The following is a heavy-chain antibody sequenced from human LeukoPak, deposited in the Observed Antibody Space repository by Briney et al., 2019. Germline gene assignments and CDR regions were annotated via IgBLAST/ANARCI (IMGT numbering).Heavy chain of an antibody. J-gene: IGHJ4*02. CDR2: ISGSGGST. D-gene: IGHD3-22*01. V-gene: IGHV3-23*01. CDR3: AKNVSYYDSSGYFDY. CDR1: GFTFSSYA. Sequence: GGSLRLSCAASGFTFSSYAMSWLRQAPGKGLEGVPAISGSGGSTYYADSVKGRFTISRDNSKNTLYLQMKSLRAEDTAVYYCAKNVSYYDSSGYFDYWDQGTLATVSS.